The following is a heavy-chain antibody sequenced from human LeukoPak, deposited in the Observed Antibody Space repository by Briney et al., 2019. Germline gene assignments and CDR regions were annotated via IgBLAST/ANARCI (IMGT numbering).Heavy chain of an antibody. CDR3: ARGDSDSSAYSRGYFQH. D-gene: IGHD3-22*01. J-gene: IGHJ1*01. V-gene: IGHV4-61*02. CDR2: ICTSGRT. CDR1: GGSISSRNYY. Sequence: SQTLSLTCTVSGGSISSRNYYWSWIRPPAGKGLEWIGRICTSGRTNYNPSLKSRVTISVDTSKNQFSLKLSSVTAADTAVYYCARGDSDSSAYSRGYFQHWGQGTLVIVSS.